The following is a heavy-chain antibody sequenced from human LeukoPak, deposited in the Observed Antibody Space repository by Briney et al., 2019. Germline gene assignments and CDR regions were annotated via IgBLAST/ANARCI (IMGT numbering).Heavy chain of an antibody. CDR1: GGSFSGYY. V-gene: IGHV4-34*01. Sequence: SETLSLTCAVYGGSFSGYYWSWIRQPPGKGLEWIGEINHSGSTNYNPSLKSRVTISVDTSKNQFSLKLSSVTAADTAVYYCASRNSGDYDPKSFDYWGQGTLVPVSS. D-gene: IGHD4-17*01. CDR2: INHSGST. J-gene: IGHJ4*02. CDR3: ASRNSGDYDPKSFDY.